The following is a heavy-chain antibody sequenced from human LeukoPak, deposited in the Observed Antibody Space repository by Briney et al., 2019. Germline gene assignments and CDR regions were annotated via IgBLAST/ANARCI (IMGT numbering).Heavy chain of an antibody. J-gene: IGHJ4*02. V-gene: IGHV3-23*01. CDR2: ISGSGGST. D-gene: IGHD6-13*01. CDR1: GFTFSSYA. Sequence: PGGSLRLSCAASGFTFSSYAMSWVRQAPGKGLEWVSAISGSGGSTYYADSVKGRFTISRDNSKNTLYLQMNSLRAEDTAVYYCAKVSGVSSSWPYYFDYWGQGTLVTVSS. CDR3: AKVSGVSSSWPYYFDY.